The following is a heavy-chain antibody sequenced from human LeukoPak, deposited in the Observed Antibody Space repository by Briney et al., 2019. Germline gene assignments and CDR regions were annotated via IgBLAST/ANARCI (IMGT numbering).Heavy chain of an antibody. CDR1: RFTFSSYN. D-gene: IGHD3-16*01. CDR3: ARMWGSYFDY. Sequence: QTGGSLRLSCAASRFTFSSYNMNWVRQAPGKGLEWVSYISSSSSTIYYADSVKGRFTISRDNAKNSLYLQMNSLRAEDTAVYYCARMWGSYFDYWGQGTLVTVSS. V-gene: IGHV3-48*01. CDR2: ISSSSSTI. J-gene: IGHJ4*02.